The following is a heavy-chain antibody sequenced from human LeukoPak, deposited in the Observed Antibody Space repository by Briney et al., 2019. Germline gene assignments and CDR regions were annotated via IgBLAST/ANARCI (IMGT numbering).Heavy chain of an antibody. Sequence: GGSLRLSCAASGFTVSSNYMSWVRQAPGKGLEWVSVIYSGGSTYYADSVKGRFTISRDNSKNTLNLQMNSLRAEDTAVYYCARSLPVREGDYFDYWGQGTLVTVSS. CDR3: ARSLPVREGDYFDY. J-gene: IGHJ4*02. D-gene: IGHD3-10*01. CDR1: GFTVSSNY. V-gene: IGHV3-53*01. CDR2: IYSGGST.